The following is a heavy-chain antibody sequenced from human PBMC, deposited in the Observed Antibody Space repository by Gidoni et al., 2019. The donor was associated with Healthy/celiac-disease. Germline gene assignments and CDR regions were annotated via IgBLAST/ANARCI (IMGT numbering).Heavy chain of an antibody. CDR1: GFTFSSYA. CDR3: ARDRDIVVVVAALGAFDI. V-gene: IGHV3-30-3*01. J-gene: IGHJ3*02. CDR2: ISYDGSNK. D-gene: IGHD2-15*01. Sequence: QVQLVESGGGVVQPGRSLRLSCAASGFTFSSYAMRWVRQAPGKGLEWVAVISYDGSNKYYADSVKGRFTISRDNSKNTLYLQMNSLRAEDTAVYYCARDRDIVVVVAALGAFDIWGQGTMVTVSS.